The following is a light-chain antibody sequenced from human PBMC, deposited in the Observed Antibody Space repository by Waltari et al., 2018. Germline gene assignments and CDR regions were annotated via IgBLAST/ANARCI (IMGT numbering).Light chain of an antibody. CDR1: QGIASF. CDR2: AAS. V-gene: IGKV1-9*01. Sequence: QLPQSPASLSASVGDTVTISCRASQGIASFLTWYQQKPGGAPKLLIYAASTLESGVPSRFSGTRSGTDFTLTISSLQPEDFATYYCQQHTTYPLTFGQGTRLDIK. J-gene: IGKJ5*01. CDR3: QQHTTYPLT.